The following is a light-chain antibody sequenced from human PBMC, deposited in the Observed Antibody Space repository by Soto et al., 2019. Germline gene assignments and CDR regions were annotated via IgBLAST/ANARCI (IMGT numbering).Light chain of an antibody. CDR2: GAA. CDR3: QQYNIWPLT. CDR1: QSVSSD. Sequence: ETQMTQSPVTLSVSPGERVTLSCRASQSVSSDLAWYQKKPGQPPRLLIYGAATRATGIPARFSGSGSGTEFTITINSLQSEDFALYYCQQYNIWPLTFGGGTRVQIK. J-gene: IGKJ4*01. V-gene: IGKV3-15*01.